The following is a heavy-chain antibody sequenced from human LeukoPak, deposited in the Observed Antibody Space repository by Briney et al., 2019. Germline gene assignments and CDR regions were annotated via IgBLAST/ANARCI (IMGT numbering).Heavy chain of an antibody. Sequence: SETLSLTCAVYGGSFSGYYWSWIRQPPGKGLEWIGEINHSGSTNYNPSLKSRVTISVDTSKNQFSLKLSSVTAADTAVYYCARWIVVVPAARRYFDHWGQGTLVTVSS. CDR1: GGSFSGYY. CDR2: INHSGST. J-gene: IGHJ4*02. CDR3: ARWIVVVPAARRYFDH. D-gene: IGHD2-2*01. V-gene: IGHV4-34*01.